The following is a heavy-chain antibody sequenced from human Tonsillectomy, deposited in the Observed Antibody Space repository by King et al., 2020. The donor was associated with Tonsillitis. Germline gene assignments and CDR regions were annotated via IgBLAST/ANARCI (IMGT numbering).Heavy chain of an antibody. J-gene: IGHJ6*02. CDR1: GFTFSSYD. CDR2: IRSDGSDK. CDR3: AKAAARSKYYYGMDV. D-gene: IGHD6-13*01. V-gene: IGHV3-30*02. Sequence: QLVQSGGGVVQPGGSLRLSCGASGFTFSSYDMNWVRQAPGKGLEWVAFIRSDGSDKHYSDSVKGRFTIYRDNSKNTLNLQMNSLRAEDTALYYCAKAAARSKYYYGMDVWGQGTTVTVSS.